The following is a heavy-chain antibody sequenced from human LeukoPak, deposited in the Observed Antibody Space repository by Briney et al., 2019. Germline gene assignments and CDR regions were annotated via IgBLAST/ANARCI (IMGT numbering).Heavy chain of an antibody. Sequence: SETLSLTCTVSGVSFSSSTYYWAWIRQPPGRGLEWIGTVSNTGSPYYSPSLTGRVTISLDTSKNQFSLKLSSVTAADTALYYCARGDYYYSSGHDSWGQGTLVTVSS. V-gene: IGHV4-39*07. D-gene: IGHD3-22*01. J-gene: IGHJ4*02. CDR2: VSNTGSP. CDR3: ARGDYYYSSGHDS. CDR1: GVSFSSSTYY.